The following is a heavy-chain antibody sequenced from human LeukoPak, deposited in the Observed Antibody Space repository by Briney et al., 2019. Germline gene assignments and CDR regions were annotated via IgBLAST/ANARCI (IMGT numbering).Heavy chain of an antibody. CDR2: ISSSSSYI. CDR3: ARVKYSNVAFDI. V-gene: IGHV3-21*01. D-gene: IGHD2/OR15-2a*01. CDR1: GFTFSSYS. Sequence: PGGSLRLSCAASGFTFSSYSMNWVRQAPGKGLEWVSSISSSSSYIYYADSVKGRFTISRDNAKNSLYLQMNSLRAEDTAVYYCARVKYSNVAFDIWGQGTMVTVSS. J-gene: IGHJ3*02.